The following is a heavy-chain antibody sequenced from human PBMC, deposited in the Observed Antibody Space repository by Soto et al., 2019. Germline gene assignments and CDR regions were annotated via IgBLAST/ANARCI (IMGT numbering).Heavy chain of an antibody. CDR2: ISPMFGAA. V-gene: IGHV1-69*19. D-gene: IGHD3-10*01. Sequence: QVQLVQSGAEMKKPGSSVKVSCQSSGGTFNTYAMNWVRQAPGQGPEWMGDISPMFGAANYAPKFQGRVTITADEPTGTSYMQLSSLTSEDTALYFCAREVQVHTRAFVYWGQGTLVTVSS. CDR3: AREVQVHTRAFVY. CDR1: GGTFNTYA. J-gene: IGHJ4*02.